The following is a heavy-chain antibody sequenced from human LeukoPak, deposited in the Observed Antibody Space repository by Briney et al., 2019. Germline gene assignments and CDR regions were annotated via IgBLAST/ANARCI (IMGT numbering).Heavy chain of an antibody. Sequence: SETLSLTCTVSGASISSYYWSWIRQPPGKGLEWIGYISYSGSPNYNPSLKSRVTISADTSENQFSLNLSPVTAADTAVYYCARVGHIVAAGTYDWWGQGTLVTVSS. V-gene: IGHV4-59*08. J-gene: IGHJ4*02. D-gene: IGHD6-13*01. CDR1: GASISSYY. CDR2: ISYSGSP. CDR3: ARVGHIVAAGTYDW.